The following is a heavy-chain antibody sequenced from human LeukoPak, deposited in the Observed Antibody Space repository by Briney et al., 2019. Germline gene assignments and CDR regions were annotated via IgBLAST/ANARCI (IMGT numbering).Heavy chain of an antibody. CDR1: GYSISSGYY. Sequence: SETLSLTCTVSGYSISSGYYWSWIRQPPGKGLEWIGYIYYSGSTNYNPSLKSRVTISVDTSKNQFSLKLSSVTAADTAVYYCARGTTGTGYWGQGTLVTVSS. V-gene: IGHV4-61*01. J-gene: IGHJ4*02. CDR2: IYYSGST. CDR3: ARGTTGTGY. D-gene: IGHD1-7*01.